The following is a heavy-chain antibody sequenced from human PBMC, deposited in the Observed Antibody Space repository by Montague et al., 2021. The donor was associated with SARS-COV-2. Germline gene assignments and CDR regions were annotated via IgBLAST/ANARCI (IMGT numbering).Heavy chain of an antibody. J-gene: IGHJ6*02. V-gene: IGHV3-30*04. CDR1: GFTFSGYA. Sequence: SLRLSCAASGFTFSGYAMHWVRQAPGKGLEWAAVISYDGSNKYYADSVKGRFTISRDNSKNTLYLQMNSLRAEDTAVYYCARDGEVRRPDDSDYYYYGMDFWGQGTTVTVSS. CDR3: ARDGEVRRPDDSDYYYYGMDF. D-gene: IGHD3-10*01. CDR2: ISYDGSNK.